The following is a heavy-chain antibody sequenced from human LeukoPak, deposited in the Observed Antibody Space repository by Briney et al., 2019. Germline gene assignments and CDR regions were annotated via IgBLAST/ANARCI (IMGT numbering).Heavy chain of an antibody. D-gene: IGHD2-21*02. CDR2: INPNSGGT. Sequence: ASVKVSCKASGYTFTGYYMHWVRQAPGQGLEWMGWINPNSGGTNYAQKFQGRVTMTRDTSISTAYMELSRLRSDDTAVYYCAREPSIVVVTANDYRGQGTLVTVSS. CDR3: AREPSIVVVTANDY. V-gene: IGHV1-2*02. CDR1: GYTFTGYY. J-gene: IGHJ4*02.